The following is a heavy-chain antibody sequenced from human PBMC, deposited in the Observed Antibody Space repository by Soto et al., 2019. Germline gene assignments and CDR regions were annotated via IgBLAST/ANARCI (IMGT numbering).Heavy chain of an antibody. J-gene: IGHJ3*01. D-gene: IGHD5-18*01. CDR2: IYWNGDR. Sequence: QITLKESGPTLVKPTQTLTLTCTFSGFTLSTYAVEGVGVGWIRQPPGKALEWLALIYWNGDRRYSPSLKNRLTIIKDTSKNQVVLTMTNMDPVDTATYYCAHRPNWGSNYGRVAFDFWGQGTMVTVSS. V-gene: IGHV2-5*01. CDR1: GFTLSTYAVEGVG. CDR3: AHRPNWGSNYGRVAFDF.